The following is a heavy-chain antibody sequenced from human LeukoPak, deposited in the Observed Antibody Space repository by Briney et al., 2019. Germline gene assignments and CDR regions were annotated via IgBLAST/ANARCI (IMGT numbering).Heavy chain of an antibody. Sequence: PGGSLRLSCTASGFTFSSYGMHWVRQAPGKGLEWVAVIWYDGSNQYYADSVKGRFTISRDNSGNTVFLQMNSLRPEDTAVYYCSRGPRFDPWGQGTQVTVS. V-gene: IGHV3-33*01. CDR2: IWYDGSNQ. J-gene: IGHJ5*02. CDR1: GFTFSSYG. CDR3: SRGPRFDP.